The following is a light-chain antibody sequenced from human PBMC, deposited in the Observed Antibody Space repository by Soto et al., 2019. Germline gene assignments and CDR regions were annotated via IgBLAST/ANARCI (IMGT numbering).Light chain of an antibody. CDR3: ASWDDSQSGFGL. J-gene: IGLJ3*02. Sequence: QSVLTQPASVSGSPGQSITISCTGTSNDIGGYNYVSWLQQHPGEAPKLIIYEVSNRPSGVSNRFSGSKSGNTASLTITGLQSADEADYYCASWDDSQSGFGLFGGGTKLTVL. V-gene: IGLV2-14*01. CDR2: EVS. CDR1: SNDIGGYNY.